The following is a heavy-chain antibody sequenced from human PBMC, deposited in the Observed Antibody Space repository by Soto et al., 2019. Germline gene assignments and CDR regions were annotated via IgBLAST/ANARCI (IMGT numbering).Heavy chain of an antibody. CDR2: INPKNGKT. Sequence: QVLLVQSGAEVKKPGASVKVSCKASVYNFTSYYMHWVRQAPGQGLEWMGIINPKNGKTTYAQKFQGKLTMTRDTSTSTDYMGLSSLRSDDTAVHYCVAGMDVWGQGTTVTVSS. CDR1: VYNFTSYY. V-gene: IGHV1-46*01. J-gene: IGHJ6*02. CDR3: VAGMDV.